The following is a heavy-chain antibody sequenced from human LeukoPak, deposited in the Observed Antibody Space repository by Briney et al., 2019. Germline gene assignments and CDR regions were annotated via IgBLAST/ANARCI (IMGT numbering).Heavy chain of an antibody. CDR3: ARDGYDADGCLDY. J-gene: IGHJ4*02. D-gene: IGHD5-12*01. CDR2: INPANGNT. CDR1: GYPFRSYV. V-gene: IGHV1-3*01. Sequence: GASVKVSCKASGYPFRSYVVHWLRQASGQSLEWIGWINPANGNTKYSRNFQGRVTITRDTSASVVYMELSSLRYEDTAVYYCARDGYDADGCLDYWGQGALVPVSS.